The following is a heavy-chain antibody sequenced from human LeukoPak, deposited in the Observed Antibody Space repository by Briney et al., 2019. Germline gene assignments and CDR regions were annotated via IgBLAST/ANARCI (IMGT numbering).Heavy chain of an antibody. CDR3: ASSPYYYDSSGYLPEYFQH. D-gene: IGHD3-22*01. CDR1: GYTFTGYY. CDR2: IIPIFGTA. Sequence: ASVKVSCKASGYTFTGYYMHWVRQAPGQGLEWMGGIIPIFGTANYAQKFQGRVTITADESTSTAYMELSSLRSEDTAVYYCASSPYYYDSSGYLPEYFQHWGQGTLVTVSS. V-gene: IGHV1-69*13. J-gene: IGHJ1*01.